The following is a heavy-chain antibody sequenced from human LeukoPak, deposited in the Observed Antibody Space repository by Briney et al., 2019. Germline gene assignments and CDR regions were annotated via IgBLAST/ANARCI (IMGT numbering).Heavy chain of an antibody. CDR3: AGRNDQTYYYYGMDV. V-gene: IGHV1-69*13. Sequence: ASVKVSCKASGGTFSRYAISWVRQAPGQGLELMGGIIPIFGTANSTQKFQGRVTVTADESTSTAYMELSSLRSDDTAVYSCAGRNDQTYYYYGMDVWGKGTTVTVSS. CDR2: IIPIFGTA. CDR1: GGTFSRYA. D-gene: IGHD2-2*01. J-gene: IGHJ6*04.